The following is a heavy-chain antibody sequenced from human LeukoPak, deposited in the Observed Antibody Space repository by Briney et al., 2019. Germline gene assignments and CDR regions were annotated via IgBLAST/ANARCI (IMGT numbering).Heavy chain of an antibody. CDR2: IEQDGSDK. D-gene: IGHD2-2*01. CDR3: ARLGRLVPTF. V-gene: IGHV3-7*05. Sequence: PGGSLRLSCAASAFTFSSFWMSWVRQAPGKGLEWVANIEQDGSDKYYVDSVKGRFTISRDNAKNSLYLQMNSLRVEDTAIYYCARLGRLVPTFWGQGTTVTVSS. CDR1: AFTFSSFW. J-gene: IGHJ6*02.